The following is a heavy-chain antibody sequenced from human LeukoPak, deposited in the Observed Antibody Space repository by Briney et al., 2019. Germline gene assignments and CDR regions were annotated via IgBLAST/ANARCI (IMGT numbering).Heavy chain of an antibody. J-gene: IGHJ6*02. CDR3: AREGVRGYSYGYSPMGYYYYGMDV. D-gene: IGHD5-18*01. V-gene: IGHV4-34*01. CDR1: GGSFSGYY. CDR2: INHSGST. Sequence: SETLSLTCAVYGGSFSGYYWSWIRQTPGKGLEWIGEINHSGSTNYNPSLKSRVTISVDTSKNQFSLKLSSVTAADTAVYYCAREGVRGYSYGYSPMGYYYYGMDVWGQGTTVTVSS.